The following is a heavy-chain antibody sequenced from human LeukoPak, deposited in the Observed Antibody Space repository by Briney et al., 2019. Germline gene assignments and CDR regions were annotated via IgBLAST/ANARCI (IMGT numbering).Heavy chain of an antibody. Sequence: SETLSLTCTVSGGSISSYYWSWIRQPAGKGLEWIGRIYTSGGTNYNPSLKSRVTMSVDTSKNQFSLKLSSVTAADTAVYYCARDVAAAGTLALRWFDPWGQGTLVTVSS. CDR1: GGSISSYY. J-gene: IGHJ5*02. CDR3: ARDVAAAGTLALRWFDP. D-gene: IGHD6-13*01. CDR2: IYTSGGT. V-gene: IGHV4-4*07.